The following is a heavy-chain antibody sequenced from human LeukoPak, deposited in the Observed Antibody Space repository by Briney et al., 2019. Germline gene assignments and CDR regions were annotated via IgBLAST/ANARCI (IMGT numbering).Heavy chain of an antibody. CDR2: ISAYNGNT. J-gene: IGHJ5*02. V-gene: IGHV1-18*01. CDR3: ARDGSSWYTPNWFDP. CDR1: GYTFTSYV. D-gene: IGHD6-13*01. Sequence: ASVKVSCKASGYTFTSYVISWVRQAPGQGLEWMGWISAYNGNTNYAQKLQGRVTMTTDTSTSTAYMELRSLRSDDTAVYYCARDGSSWYTPNWFDPWGQGTLVTVSS.